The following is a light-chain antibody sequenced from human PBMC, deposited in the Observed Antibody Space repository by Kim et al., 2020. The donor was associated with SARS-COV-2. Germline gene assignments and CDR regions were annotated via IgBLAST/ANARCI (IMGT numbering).Light chain of an antibody. V-gene: IGLV3-19*01. CDR2: GKI. CDR1: SLRSYY. Sequence: SSELTQDPAVSVAMGQTVKITCQGDSLRSYYASWYQQKPGPAPVLVIYGKIRRTSGIPDRFSASRSGNTASLTITEAEAEDEATYYCNSRASSGNHLIFG. J-gene: IGLJ2*01. CDR3: NSRASSGNHLI.